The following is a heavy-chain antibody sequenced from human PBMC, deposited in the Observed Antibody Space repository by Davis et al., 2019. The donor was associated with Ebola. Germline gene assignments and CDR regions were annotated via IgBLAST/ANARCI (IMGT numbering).Heavy chain of an antibody. J-gene: IGHJ6*02. CDR2: ISWNSANI. D-gene: IGHD6-13*01. CDR3: ARDNDSSSGYPYYYGMDV. V-gene: IGHV3-9*02. Sequence: PGGSLRLSCAVSGFTSEDYAMYWVRQAPGKGLEWVSGISWNSANIGYADSVKGRFTISRDNSKNTLYLQMNSLRAEDTAVYYCARDNDSSSGYPYYYGMDVWGQGTTVTVSS. CDR1: GFTSEDYA.